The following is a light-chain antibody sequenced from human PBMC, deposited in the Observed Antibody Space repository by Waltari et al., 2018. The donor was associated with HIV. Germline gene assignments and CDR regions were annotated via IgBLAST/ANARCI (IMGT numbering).Light chain of an antibody. CDR1: TSNIGQNT. CDR2: SND. J-gene: IGLJ2*01. Sequence: QSVLTQPPSASGTPGQGVTISCSGSTSNIGQNTVNWYQQFPGTAPKPLIYSNDQRPSGAPDRFSGSKSGTSASLAIGGLQSEDDTDYYCAAWEDSLNGVVFGGGTKLTVL. CDR3: AAWEDSLNGVV. V-gene: IGLV1-44*01.